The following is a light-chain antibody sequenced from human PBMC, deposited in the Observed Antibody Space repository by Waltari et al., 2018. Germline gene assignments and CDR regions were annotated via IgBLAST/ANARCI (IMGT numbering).Light chain of an antibody. Sequence: EIVLTQSPATLSLPPGERATLPCRASQSVSSYLAWYQQKPGQAPRLLIYDASNRATGIPARFSGSGSGTDFTLTISSLEPEDSAVYYCHQRSNWPGAFGGGTKVEIK. J-gene: IGKJ4*01. V-gene: IGKV3-11*01. CDR3: HQRSNWPGA. CDR2: DAS. CDR1: QSVSSY.